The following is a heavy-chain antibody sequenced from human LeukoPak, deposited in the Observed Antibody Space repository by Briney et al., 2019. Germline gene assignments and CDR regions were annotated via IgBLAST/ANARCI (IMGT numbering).Heavy chain of an antibody. J-gene: IGHJ4*02. Sequence: PSETLSLTCTVSGGSISSYYWSWIRQPPGKGLEWIGYIYYSGSTNYNPSLKSRVTISVDTSKNQFSLKLSSVTAADTAVYYCARVVDTAMELDYWGQGTLVTVSS. CDR2: IYYSGST. V-gene: IGHV4-59*01. CDR3: ARVVDTAMELDY. CDR1: GGSISSYY. D-gene: IGHD5-18*01.